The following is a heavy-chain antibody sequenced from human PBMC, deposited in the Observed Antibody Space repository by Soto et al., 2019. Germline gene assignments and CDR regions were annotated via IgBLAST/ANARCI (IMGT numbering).Heavy chain of an antibody. J-gene: IGHJ4*02. CDR1: GYTFTGFY. CDR2: INPKSVDT. CDR3: ASGGSTVTREFDY. D-gene: IGHD4-17*01. Sequence: QVQLVQSGAEVKKPGASVKVSCKALGYTFTGFYMHWVRQAPGQGLEWMGWINPKSVDTEYAQKFQGWGTMTRDTSISTAYMELSRLKSDDTAVYYCASGGSTVTREFDYWGQGTLVSVSS. V-gene: IGHV1-2*04.